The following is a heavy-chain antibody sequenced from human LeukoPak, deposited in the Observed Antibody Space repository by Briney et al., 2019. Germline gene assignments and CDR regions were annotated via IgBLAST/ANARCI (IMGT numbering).Heavy chain of an antibody. D-gene: IGHD6-6*01. CDR3: ARRSSSSSYYYYYMDV. CDR1: GYSVTSYW. V-gene: IGHV5-51*01. CDR2: IYPGDSDT. J-gene: IGHJ6*03. Sequence: GESLKISCKGSGYSVTSYWIGWVRQMPGKGLEWMGIIYPGDSDTRYSPSFQGQVTISADKSISTAYLQWSSLKAPDTAMYYCARRSSSSSYYYYYMDVWGKGTTVTVSS.